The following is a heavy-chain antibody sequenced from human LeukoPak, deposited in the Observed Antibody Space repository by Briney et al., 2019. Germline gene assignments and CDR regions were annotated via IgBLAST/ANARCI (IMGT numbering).Heavy chain of an antibody. Sequence: ASVNVSCKASGYTFTSYAFSWVRQAPGQGLEWMGWINTNNGNTNYVKRLQGRVTMTTDTSTSTAYMELRSLRSDDTAVYYCAREREETYGSGSYTFDHWGQGTLVTVSS. V-gene: IGHV1-18*01. CDR3: AREREETYGSGSYTFDH. CDR2: INTNNGNT. J-gene: IGHJ4*02. D-gene: IGHD3-10*01. CDR1: GYTFTSYA.